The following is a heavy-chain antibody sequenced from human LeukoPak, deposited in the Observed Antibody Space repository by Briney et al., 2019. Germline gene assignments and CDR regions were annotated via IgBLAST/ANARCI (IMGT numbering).Heavy chain of an antibody. CDR3: ARGAGRYFDCLIDPFDY. J-gene: IGHJ4*02. D-gene: IGHD3-9*01. V-gene: IGHV3-53*01. Sequence: GGSLRLSCAASGFTVSSNYMSWVRQAPGKGLEWVSVIYSGGSTYYADSVKGRFTISRDNSKNTLYLQMNSLRAEDTAVYYCARGAGRYFDCLIDPFDYWGQGTLVTVSS. CDR1: GFTVSSNY. CDR2: IYSGGST.